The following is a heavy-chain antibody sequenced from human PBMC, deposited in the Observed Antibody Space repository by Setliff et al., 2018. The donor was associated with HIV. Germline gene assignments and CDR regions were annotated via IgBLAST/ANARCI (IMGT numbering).Heavy chain of an antibody. CDR3: ARGTLFYYYYYYMDV. CDR1: GYSISSGYY. CDR2: INHSGST. J-gene: IGHJ6*03. Sequence: SETLSLTCAVSGYSISSGYYWGWIRQPPGKGLEWIGEINHSGSTNYNPSLKSRVTISVDTSKNQLSLKLSSVTAADTAVYYCARGTLFYYYYYYMDVWGKGTTVTVSS. V-gene: IGHV4-38-2*01.